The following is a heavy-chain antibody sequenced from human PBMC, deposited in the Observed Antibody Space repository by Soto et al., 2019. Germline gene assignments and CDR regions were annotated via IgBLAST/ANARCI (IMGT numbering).Heavy chain of an antibody. J-gene: IGHJ4*02. CDR3: ATDDYGIFPY. V-gene: IGHV1-2*02. D-gene: IGHD3-10*01. CDR2: IDPRSGGT. Sequence: HVQLVQSGTEVKKPGASVRVSCMVSGYPFTTYYIHWVRQAPGQGLEWMGWIDPRSGGTVYEQKFQGRVTMTRDTSISTFYMDLSGLTSGDTALYYCATDDYGIFPYWGQGSLVTVSS. CDR1: GYPFTTYY.